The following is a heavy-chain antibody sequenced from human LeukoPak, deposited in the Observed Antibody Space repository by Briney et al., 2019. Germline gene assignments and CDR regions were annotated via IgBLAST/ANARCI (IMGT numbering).Heavy chain of an antibody. D-gene: IGHD3-3*01. CDR1: GDSINSSSYY. CDR2: FYYNGGI. Sequence: SETLSLTCTVSGDSINSSSYYWGWIRQPPGKGLEWIATFYYNGGIYYNPSLASRVTTSVDASKNHFTLKLTSVTAADTAVYFCARHGEEEAPGNPYNWFDPWGQGTLVTVSS. V-gene: IGHV4-39*02. J-gene: IGHJ5*02. CDR3: ARHGEEEAPGNPYNWFDP.